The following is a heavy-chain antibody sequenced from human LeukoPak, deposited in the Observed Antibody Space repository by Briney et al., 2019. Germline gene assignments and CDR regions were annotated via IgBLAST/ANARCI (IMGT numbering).Heavy chain of an antibody. V-gene: IGHV4-4*02. J-gene: IGHJ6*03. CDR1: GGSISSSYW. CDR2: IYRSGST. CDR3: ARPVRYSSAWYNYYYYMDV. Sequence: SETLSLTCAVSGGSISSSYWWSWVRQPPGKGLEWIGEIYRSGSTNYKPSLKSRVTISVDTSKNQFSLKLTSVTAADTAVYFCARPVRYSSAWYNYYYYMDVWGKGTTVTISS. D-gene: IGHD6-19*01.